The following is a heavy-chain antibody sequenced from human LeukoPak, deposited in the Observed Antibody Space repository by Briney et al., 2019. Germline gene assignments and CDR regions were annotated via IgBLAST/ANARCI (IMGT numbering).Heavy chain of an antibody. V-gene: IGHV4-39*01. CDR2: IYSSGST. D-gene: IGHD5-24*01. Sequence: SETLSLTCAVSGGSIRSSHHYWGWIRQPPGKGLEWIGTIYSSGSTYYNPSLRTRLTVSVDTSKNQFSLKLSSVTAADTAVYYCARHLDGYKPDYFDYWGQGTLVTVSS. J-gene: IGHJ4*02. CDR1: GGSIRSSHHY. CDR3: ARHLDGYKPDYFDY.